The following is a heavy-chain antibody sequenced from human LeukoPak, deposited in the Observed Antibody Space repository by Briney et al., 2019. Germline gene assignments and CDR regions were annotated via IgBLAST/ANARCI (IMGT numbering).Heavy chain of an antibody. J-gene: IGHJ5*02. V-gene: IGHV3-21*01. CDR1: GFTFSGSA. CDR3: ARDPPTSDIVAALYGWFDP. CDR2: ISSSSSYI. Sequence: PGGSLRLSCAASGFTFSGSAMHWVRQAPGKGLEWVSSISSSSSYIYYADSVKGRFTISRDNAKNSLYLQMSSLRAEDTAVYYCARDPPTSDIVAALYGWFDPWGQGTLVTVSS. D-gene: IGHD5-12*01.